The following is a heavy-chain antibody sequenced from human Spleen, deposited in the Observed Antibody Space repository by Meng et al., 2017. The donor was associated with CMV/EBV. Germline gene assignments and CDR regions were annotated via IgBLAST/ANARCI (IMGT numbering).Heavy chain of an antibody. CDR1: GGFLGDDYF. J-gene: IGHJ4*02. D-gene: IGHD6-6*01. CDR3: ARRIAARGGGFDY. Sequence: TFSGGFLGDDYFWGWIRQPPGKGLEWIGSIYYTGRTYYNPSLKSRVSISVDTSKNQFSLKLSSVTAADTAVYYCARRIAARGGGFDYWGQGTLVTVSS. CDR2: IYYTGRT. V-gene: IGHV4-39*01.